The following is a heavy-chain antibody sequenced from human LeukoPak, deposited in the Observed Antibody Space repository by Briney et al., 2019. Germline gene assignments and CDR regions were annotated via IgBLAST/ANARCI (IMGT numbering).Heavy chain of an antibody. CDR3: ARGGEGYSSSWYRLSNWFDP. J-gene: IGHJ5*02. CDR2: IYYSGST. CDR1: GGSISSYY. V-gene: IGHV4-59*01. Sequence: PSETLSLTCTVSGGSISSYYWSWIRQPPGKGLAWIGYIYYSGSTNYNPSLKSRVTISVDTSKNQFSLKLSSVTAADTAVYYCARGGEGYSSSWYRLSNWFDPWGQGTLVTVSS. D-gene: IGHD6-13*01.